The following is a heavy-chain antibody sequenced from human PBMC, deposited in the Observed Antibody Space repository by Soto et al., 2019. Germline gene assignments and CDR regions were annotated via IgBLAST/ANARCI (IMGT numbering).Heavy chain of an antibody. CDR2: INAGNGNI. D-gene: IGHD6-13*01. Sequence: QVQLVQSGAEVKKPGASVKVSCKASGYIFTNYAFHWVRQAPGHRLEWMGWINAGNGNIKYSQNFQGRVTITWDTSASTAYMELSSLRSEDTAVYYCARVSSSWSSDYWGQGTLVTVSS. V-gene: IGHV1-3*01. CDR1: GYIFTNYA. J-gene: IGHJ4*02. CDR3: ARVSSSWSSDY.